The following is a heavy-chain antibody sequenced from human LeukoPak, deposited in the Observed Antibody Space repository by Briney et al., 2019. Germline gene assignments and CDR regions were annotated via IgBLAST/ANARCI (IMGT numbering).Heavy chain of an antibody. CDR3: SKKEQSEDYGKPG. D-gene: IGHD4-17*01. J-gene: IGHJ4*02. V-gene: IGHV3-23*01. CDR2: ISRSGGST. CDR1: GFTLGTYD. Sequence: GGSLRLSCAASGFTLGTYDMYWVRQAPGKGLECVSSISRSGGSTYYADSVKGRFTTPRDNSKNTLYLQMGSLRADDTAVYYCSKKEQSEDYGKPGWGQGTLVTVSS.